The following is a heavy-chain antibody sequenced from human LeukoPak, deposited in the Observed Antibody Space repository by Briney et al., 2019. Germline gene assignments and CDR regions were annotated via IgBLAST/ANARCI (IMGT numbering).Heavy chain of an antibody. D-gene: IGHD3-22*01. J-gene: IGHJ4*02. CDR3: AKDRTMIVADFDY. V-gene: IGHV3-23*01. Sequence: GGSLRLSCAASGFTFSSYSMNWVRQAPGKGLEWVSAISGSGGSTYYADSVKGRFTISRDNSKNTLYLQMNSLRAEDTAVYYCAKDRTMIVADFDYWGQGTLVTVSS. CDR1: GFTFSSYS. CDR2: ISGSGGST.